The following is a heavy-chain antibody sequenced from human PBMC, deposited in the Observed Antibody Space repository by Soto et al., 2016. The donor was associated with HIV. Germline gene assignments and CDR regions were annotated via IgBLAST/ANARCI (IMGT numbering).Heavy chain of an antibody. CDR2: ISGDGYNV. J-gene: IGHJ4*02. Sequence: EVKLVESGGGVVQPGGSLRLSCTTSGFTFSISWMHWVRQGPGEGLVWVSRISGDGYNVNYADSVKGRFTISRDNAKNTLYLQMDSLRVEDSAVYYCARGYDIRGTGTLVTVSS. CDR3: ARGYDI. D-gene: IGHD3-22*01. V-gene: IGHV3-74*01. CDR1: GFTFSISW.